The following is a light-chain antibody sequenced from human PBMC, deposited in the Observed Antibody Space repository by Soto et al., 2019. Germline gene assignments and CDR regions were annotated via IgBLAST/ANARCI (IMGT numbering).Light chain of an antibody. CDR2: GNN. V-gene: IGLV1-40*01. J-gene: IGLJ2*01. CDR3: QSYDSSLSAVV. Sequence: QSVLTQPPSVSGAPGQRVTISCTGSSSNIGAGYDVHWYQQLPGTAPKLLIYGNNTRPSGVPDRFSGSKSGTSASLAITGRQAEDEADYYCQSYDSSLSAVVFGGGTKVTVL. CDR1: SSNIGAGYD.